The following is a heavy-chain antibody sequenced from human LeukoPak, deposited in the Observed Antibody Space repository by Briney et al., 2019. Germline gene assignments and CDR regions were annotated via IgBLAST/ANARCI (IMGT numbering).Heavy chain of an antibody. J-gene: IGHJ1*01. Sequence: ASVKVSCKASGYTFTSYAMHWVRQAPGQRLEWMGWINAGNGNTKYSQKFQGRVTITRDMSTSTAYMELSSLRSEDTAVYYCAATWGSGSYYNGDFQHWGQGTLVTVSS. V-gene: IGHV1-3*01. CDR1: GYTFTSYA. D-gene: IGHD3-10*01. CDR3: AATWGSGSYYNGDFQH. CDR2: INAGNGNT.